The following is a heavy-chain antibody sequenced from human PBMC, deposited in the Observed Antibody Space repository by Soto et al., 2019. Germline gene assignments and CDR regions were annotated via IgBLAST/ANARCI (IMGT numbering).Heavy chain of an antibody. J-gene: IGHJ4*02. CDR1: RETVSIGNFY. V-gene: IGHV4-61*03. D-gene: IGHD2-15*01. CDR3: ARGLRIGPLPSHFRL. CDR2: AHDSGVT. Sequence: PSETTYLTRTVSRETVSIGNFYWSWIRKPPGKGLEWIGYAHDSGVTNYNPSLKSRVTITVDTSRNHFSLRLSSVTAADTAVYYCARGLRIGPLPSHFRLWGQGILVSVYS.